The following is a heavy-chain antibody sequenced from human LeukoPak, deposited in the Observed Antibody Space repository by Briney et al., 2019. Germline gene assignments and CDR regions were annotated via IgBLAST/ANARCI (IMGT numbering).Heavy chain of an antibody. D-gene: IGHD6-13*01. J-gene: IGHJ4*02. CDR1: GFTFSSYA. CDR3: AKGPSIAADEDPYFDY. V-gene: IGHV3-23*01. Sequence: GGSLRLSCAASGFTFSSYAMNWVRQAPGKGLEWVSTISGGGDTTYYRDSVKGRFTISRDNSKNTLYLQMNSLRVEDTAVYYCAKGPSIAADEDPYFDYWGQGTLVTVSS. CDR2: ISGGGDTT.